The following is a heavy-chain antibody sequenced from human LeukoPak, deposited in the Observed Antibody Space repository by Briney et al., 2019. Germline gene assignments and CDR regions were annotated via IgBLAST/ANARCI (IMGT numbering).Heavy chain of an antibody. CDR1: GGSFSGYY. CDR3: ARGRDGYNPGD. CDR2: INHSGST. Sequence: SETLSLTCAVYGGSFSGYYWSWIRQPPGKGLEWIGEINHSGSTNYNPSLKSRVTISVDTSKNQFSLKLSSVTAADTAVYYCARGRDGYNPGDWGQGTLVTVS. D-gene: IGHD5-24*01. V-gene: IGHV4-34*01. J-gene: IGHJ4*02.